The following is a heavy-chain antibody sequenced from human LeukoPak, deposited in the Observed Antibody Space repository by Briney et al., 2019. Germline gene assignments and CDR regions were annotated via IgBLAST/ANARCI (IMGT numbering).Heavy chain of an antibody. CDR2: ISHSGSA. J-gene: IGHJ4*02. V-gene: IGHV4-30-2*01. D-gene: IGHD3-22*01. CDR1: GGSISSGGYS. Sequence: SETLSLTCAVSGGSISSGGYSWSRIRQPPGKGLEWIGYISHSGSAYYNPSLQSRVTISGDRSKNQFSLRLTSVTAADTAVYYCARAEYYYDSSAYYYPLYFDYWGQGTLVTVSS. CDR3: ARAEYYYDSSAYYYPLYFDY.